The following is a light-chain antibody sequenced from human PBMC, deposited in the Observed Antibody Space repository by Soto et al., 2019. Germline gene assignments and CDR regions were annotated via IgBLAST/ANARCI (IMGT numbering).Light chain of an antibody. CDR3: MQGTHWPPT. Sequence: DVVMTQSPLSLPVTLGQPASISCRSSQSLVRSDGTTYLNWLHQRPGQSPRRLIYQVSNLDSGVPDRFSGSGSGTDFTLKISRVEAEDVGVYYCMQGTHWPPTFDQGTKVEIK. J-gene: IGKJ1*01. CDR2: QVS. V-gene: IGKV2-30*02. CDR1: QSLVRSDGTTY.